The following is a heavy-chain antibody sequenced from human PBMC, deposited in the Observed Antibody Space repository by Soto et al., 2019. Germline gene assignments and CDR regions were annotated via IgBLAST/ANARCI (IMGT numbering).Heavy chain of an antibody. CDR2: INPNSGGT. V-gene: IGHV1-2*02. CDR3: ARVTKAFYDFWSGYYDAFDI. J-gene: IGHJ3*02. CDR1: GYTFTGYY. Sequence: ASVKVSCKASGYTFTGYYMHWVRQAPGQGLEWMGWINPNSGGTIYAQKFQGRVTMTRDTSISTAYMELSRLRSDDPAVYYCARVTKAFYDFWSGYYDAFDIWGQGTMVTVSS. D-gene: IGHD3-3*01.